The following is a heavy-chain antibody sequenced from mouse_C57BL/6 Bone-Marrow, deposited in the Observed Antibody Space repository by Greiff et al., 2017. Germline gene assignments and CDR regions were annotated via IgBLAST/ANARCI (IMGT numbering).Heavy chain of an antibody. V-gene: IGHV7-4*01. CDR3: VKALTTVVATPFAY. Sequence: EVNVVESGGGLVQPGASLRLSCAASGFTFTDYYMSWVRQPPGKAPEWLALIRNKANGYTTEYPASVKGRFTISRDNSQNILYLQMNTLRAEDSATYYSVKALTTVVATPFAYWGQGTLGTVSA. CDR1: GFTFTDYY. D-gene: IGHD1-1*01. J-gene: IGHJ3*01. CDR2: IRNKANGYTT.